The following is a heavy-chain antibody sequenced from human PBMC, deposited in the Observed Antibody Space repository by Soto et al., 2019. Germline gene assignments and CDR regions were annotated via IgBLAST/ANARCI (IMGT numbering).Heavy chain of an antibody. CDR2: IYYSGST. J-gene: IGHJ4*02. D-gene: IGHD2-15*01. V-gene: IGHV4-59*01. CDR1: GGSIDSYY. Sequence: SETLSLTCIVSGGSIDSYYWSWIRQPPGKGLEWIGYIYYSGSTNYNPSLKSRVTISVDTSKNQFSLNLNSVTAADTAVYYCARDSRIGCPDYWGQGTLVTVSS. CDR3: ARDSRIGCPDY.